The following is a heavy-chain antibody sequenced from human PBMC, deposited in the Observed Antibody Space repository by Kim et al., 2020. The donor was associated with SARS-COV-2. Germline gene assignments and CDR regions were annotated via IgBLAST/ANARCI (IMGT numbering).Heavy chain of an antibody. Sequence: GGSLRHSCAASGFTVSSNYMSWVRQAPGKGLEWVSVIYSGGSTYYADSVKGRFTISRDNSKNTLYLQMNSLRAEDTAVYYCARVNVHRLFDYCGQGTLVTVSS. CDR3: ARVNVHRLFDY. V-gene: IGHV3-66*01. J-gene: IGHJ4*02. CDR2: IYSGGST. D-gene: IGHD1-1*01. CDR1: GFTVSSNY.